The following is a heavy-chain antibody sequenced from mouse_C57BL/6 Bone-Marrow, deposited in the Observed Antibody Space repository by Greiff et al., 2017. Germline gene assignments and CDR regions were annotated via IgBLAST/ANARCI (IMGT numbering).Heavy chain of an antibody. CDR2: IDPENGDT. Sequence: VQLQQSGAELVRPGASVKLSCTASGFNIKDDYMHWVKQRPEQGLAWIGWIDPENGDTEYASKFQGKATITADTSSNTAYLQLSSLTSEDTAVYYCTTPYYYGSSHYAMDYWGQGTSVTVSS. V-gene: IGHV14-4*01. D-gene: IGHD1-1*01. CDR3: TTPYYYGSSHYAMDY. CDR1: GFNIKDDY. J-gene: IGHJ4*01.